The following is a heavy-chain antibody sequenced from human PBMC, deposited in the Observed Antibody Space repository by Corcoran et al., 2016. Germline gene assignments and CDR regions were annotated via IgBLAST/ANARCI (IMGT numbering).Heavy chain of an antibody. Sequence: QVQLVQSGAEVKKPGASVKVSCKASGYTFTSYYMHWVRQAPGQGLEWMGIINPSGGSTSYAQKFQGRVTMTRDTSTSTVYMELSSLRSKDTAVYYCARDLFSTMVRGVIITEDYWGQGTLVTVSS. V-gene: IGHV1-46*01. CDR2: INPSGGST. CDR3: ARDLFSTMVRGVIITEDY. J-gene: IGHJ4*02. D-gene: IGHD3-10*01. CDR1: GYTFTSYY.